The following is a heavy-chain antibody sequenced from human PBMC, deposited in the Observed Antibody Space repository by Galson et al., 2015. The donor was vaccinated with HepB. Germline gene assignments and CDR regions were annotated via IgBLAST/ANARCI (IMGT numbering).Heavy chain of an antibody. J-gene: IGHJ4*02. CDR2: ISGSGGST. V-gene: IGHV3-23*01. Sequence: SLRFSCAASGFTFSSYAMSWVRQAPGKGLEWVSAISGSGGSTYYADSVKGRFTISRDNSKNTLYLQMNSLRAEDTAVYYCAKALWDSSGYYGYWGQGTLVTVSS. D-gene: IGHD3-22*01. CDR3: AKALWDSSGYYGY. CDR1: GFTFSSYA.